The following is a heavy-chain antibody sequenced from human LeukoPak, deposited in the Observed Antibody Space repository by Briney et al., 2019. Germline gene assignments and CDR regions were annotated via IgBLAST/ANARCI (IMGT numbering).Heavy chain of an antibody. CDR3: ARSYSSGRYDTYYFDY. V-gene: IGHV4-30-4*01. CDR2: IYYSGST. D-gene: IGHD6-19*01. J-gene: IGHJ4*02. Sequence: SETLSLTCTVSGDSISSGDYYWSWIRQPPGRGLEWIGYIYYSGSTYYNPSLKSRVTISVDTSKNQFSLKLSSVTAADTAVYYCARSYSSGRYDTYYFDYWGQGTLVTVSS. CDR1: GDSISSGDYY.